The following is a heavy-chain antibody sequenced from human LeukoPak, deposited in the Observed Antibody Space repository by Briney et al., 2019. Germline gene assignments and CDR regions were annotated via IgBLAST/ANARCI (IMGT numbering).Heavy chain of an antibody. D-gene: IGHD3-10*01. CDR3: ARDFTVRRVNNWFDP. J-gene: IGHJ5*02. Sequence: GGSLRLSCAASGFTVNSIYMSWVGQAPGKGLEWVSVIYSGGSTYYADSVKDRFTISRDDSKNTLYLQMNSLRAEDTAVYYCARDFTVRRVNNWFDPWGQGTLVTVSS. V-gene: IGHV3-66*01. CDR2: IYSGGST. CDR1: GFTVNSIY.